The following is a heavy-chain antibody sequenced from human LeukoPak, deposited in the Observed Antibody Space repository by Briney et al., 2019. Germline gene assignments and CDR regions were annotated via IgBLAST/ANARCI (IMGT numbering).Heavy chain of an antibody. CDR1: GFTFDDYA. V-gene: IGHV3-9*01. Sequence: GRSLRLSCAASGFTFDDYAMHWVRQAPGKGLEWVSGISWNSGYIGYEDSVKGRFTISRDNAKNSLYLQMNSLRAEDTALYYCAKGSYGSGSYVDYWGQGTLVTVSS. J-gene: IGHJ4*02. CDR2: ISWNSGYI. D-gene: IGHD3-10*01. CDR3: AKGSYGSGSYVDY.